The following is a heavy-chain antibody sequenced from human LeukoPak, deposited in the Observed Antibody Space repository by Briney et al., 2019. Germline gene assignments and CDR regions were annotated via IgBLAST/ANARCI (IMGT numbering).Heavy chain of an antibody. V-gene: IGHV3-21*01. CDR2: ISSSSYI. Sequence: PGGSLRLSCAASGFTFSSYSMNWVRQAPGRGLEWVSSISSSSYIYYADSVKGRFTISRDNAKNSLYLQVNSLRAEDTAVYYCARDRVYYYDSSGYLGNWFDPWGQGTLVTVSS. J-gene: IGHJ5*02. CDR3: ARDRVYYYDSSGYLGNWFDP. D-gene: IGHD3-22*01. CDR1: GFTFSSYS.